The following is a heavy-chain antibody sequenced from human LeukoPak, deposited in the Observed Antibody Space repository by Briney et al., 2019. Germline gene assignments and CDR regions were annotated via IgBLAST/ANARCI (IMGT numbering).Heavy chain of an antibody. CDR1: GFTFSSYA. V-gene: IGHV3-64*01. Sequence: GGSLRLSCAASGFTFSSYAMHWVRQAPGKGLEYVSAISSNGGSTYYANSVKGRFTMSRDNSKNTLYLQMGSLRAEDMAVYYCARVPLQAGGYFDYWGQGTLVTVSS. CDR2: ISSNGGST. D-gene: IGHD4-11*01. J-gene: IGHJ4*02. CDR3: ARVPLQAGGYFDY.